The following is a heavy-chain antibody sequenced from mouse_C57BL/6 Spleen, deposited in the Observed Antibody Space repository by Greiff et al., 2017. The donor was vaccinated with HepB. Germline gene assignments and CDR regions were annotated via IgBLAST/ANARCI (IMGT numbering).Heavy chain of an antibody. D-gene: IGHD1-1*01. CDR2: ISYSGST. Sequence: DVQLVESGPGLAKPSQTLSLTCSVTGYSIPSDYWNWIRKFPGNKLEYMGYISYSGSTYYNPSLKSQISITRDTSKNQYYLQLNSVTTEDTATYYCARSPITTVVARPYAMDYWGQGTSVTVSS. CDR1: GYSIPSDY. V-gene: IGHV3-8*01. J-gene: IGHJ4*01. CDR3: ARSPITTVVARPYAMDY.